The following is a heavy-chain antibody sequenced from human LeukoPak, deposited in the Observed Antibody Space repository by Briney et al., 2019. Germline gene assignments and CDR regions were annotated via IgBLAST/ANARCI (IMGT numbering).Heavy chain of an antibody. V-gene: IGHV3-15*01. CDR1: GFSFKDAW. J-gene: IGHJ4*02. Sequence: GGSLRLSCATSGFSFKDAWMSWVRQAPGKGLEWVGRIKSTTDDVTTDYAAPVKGRFTISRDDSRNTLYLQLNSLKTEDTALYYCTRIRGYSAYDFNYWGQGTLVTVSS. CDR2: IKSTTDDVTT. CDR3: TRIRGYSAYDFNY. D-gene: IGHD5-12*01.